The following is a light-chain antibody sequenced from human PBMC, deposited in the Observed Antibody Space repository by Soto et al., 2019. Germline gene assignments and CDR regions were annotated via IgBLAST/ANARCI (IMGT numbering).Light chain of an antibody. Sequence: DIQMTQSPSSLSASVGDRVPITCRASQSISTYLSWYQQKPGKVPKLLIYGASSLQTGVPSRFSGSGSGTEFIFTISSLQPEDFAVYYCQQRSNWPSITFGQGTRLEIK. CDR2: GAS. CDR1: QSISTY. V-gene: IGKV1-39*01. J-gene: IGKJ5*01. CDR3: QQRSNWPSIT.